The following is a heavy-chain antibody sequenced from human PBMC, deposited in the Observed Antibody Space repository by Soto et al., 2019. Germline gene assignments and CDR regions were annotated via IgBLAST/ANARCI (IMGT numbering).Heavy chain of an antibody. J-gene: IGHJ4*02. V-gene: IGHV4-39*01. CDR2: IYYSGST. Sequence: PSETLSLTCTVSGGYISSSSYYWGWIRQPPGKGLEWIGSIYYSGSTYYNPSLKSRVTISVDTSKNQFSLKLSSVTAADTAVYYCAPAGSSGWHAFDYWGQGTLVTVSS. CDR1: GGYISSSSYY. CDR3: APAGSSGWHAFDY. D-gene: IGHD6-19*01.